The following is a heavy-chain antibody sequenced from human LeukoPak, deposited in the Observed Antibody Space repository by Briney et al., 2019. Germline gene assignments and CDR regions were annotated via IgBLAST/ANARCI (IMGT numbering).Heavy chain of an antibody. CDR2: ITSRGSTI. V-gene: IGHV3-11*04. Sequence: GGSLRLSCAASGFTFSDYYMSWIRQAPGKGLEWISYITSRGSTIYYADSVKGRFTISRDNAKNSLYLQMNSLRAEDTAVYYCAKDDYYDTSGYRDWGQGTLVTVSS. D-gene: IGHD3-22*01. CDR1: GFTFSDYY. CDR3: AKDDYYDTSGYRD. J-gene: IGHJ4*02.